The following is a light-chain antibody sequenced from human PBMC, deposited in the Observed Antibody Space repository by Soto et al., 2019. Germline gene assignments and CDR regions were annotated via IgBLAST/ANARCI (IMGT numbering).Light chain of an antibody. J-gene: IGLJ2*01. V-gene: IGLV1-47*01. CDR3: AAWDDSLSGPI. Sequence: QAVVTQPPSASGTPGQRVTISCSGSSSNIGSNYVYWYQQLPGTAPKLLIYRTTQRPSGVPDRFSGSKSGISASLAISGLRSEDDADYYCAAWDDSLSGPIFGGGTKLTVL. CDR2: RTT. CDR1: SSNIGSNY.